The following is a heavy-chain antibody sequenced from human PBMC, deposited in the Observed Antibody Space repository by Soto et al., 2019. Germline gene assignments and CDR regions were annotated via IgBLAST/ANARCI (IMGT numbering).Heavy chain of an antibody. J-gene: IGHJ3*01. V-gene: IGHV1-69*01. CDR2: IIPIFGTA. CDR3: ARDLGLPYVLAEDRAFDL. Sequence: QVQLVQSGAEVKKPGSSVKVSCKASGGTFSSYAISWVRQAPGQGLEWMGGIIPIFGTAKYAQKFQGRVTITADESTSTAYMELSSLRSEDTAVYYCARDLGLPYVLAEDRAFDLWGQGTMVTVSS. CDR1: GGTFSSYA. D-gene: IGHD2-15*01.